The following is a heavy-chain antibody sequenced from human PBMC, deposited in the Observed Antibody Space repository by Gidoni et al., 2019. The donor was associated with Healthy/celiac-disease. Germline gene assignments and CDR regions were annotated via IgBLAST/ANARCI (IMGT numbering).Heavy chain of an antibody. D-gene: IGHD3-10*01. V-gene: IGHV3-33*01. Sequence: QVQLVESGGGVVQPGRSLRLSCAASGFTFSSYGMHWVRQAPGKGLEWVAVIWYDGSNKYYADSVKGRFTISRDNSKNTLYLQMNSLRAEDTAVYYCARDSDYGSEPAYYFDYWGQGTLVTVSS. CDR3: ARDSDYGSEPAYYFDY. CDR1: GFTFSSYG. CDR2: IWYDGSNK. J-gene: IGHJ4*02.